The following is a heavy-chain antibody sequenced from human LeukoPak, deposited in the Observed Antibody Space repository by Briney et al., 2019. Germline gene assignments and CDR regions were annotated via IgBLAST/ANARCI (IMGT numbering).Heavy chain of an antibody. V-gene: IGHV3-30*04. Sequence: GGSLRLSCAASGFTFSSYAMHWVRQAPGKGLEWVAVIPYDGSNKYYADSVKGRFTISRDNSKNTLYLQMNSLRAEDTAVYYCARDPLRFLEWLSPRYYYYYGMDVWGQGTTVTVSS. CDR1: GFTFSSYA. D-gene: IGHD3-3*01. CDR2: IPYDGSNK. J-gene: IGHJ6*02. CDR3: ARDPLRFLEWLSPRYYYYYGMDV.